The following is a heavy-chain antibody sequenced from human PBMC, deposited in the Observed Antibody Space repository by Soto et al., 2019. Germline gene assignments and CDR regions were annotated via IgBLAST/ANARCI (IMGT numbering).Heavy chain of an antibody. Sequence: SETLSLTCAVYGGSFSGYYWSWIRQPPGKGLEWIGEINHSGSTNYNPSLKSRVTISVDTSKNQFSLKLSSVTAADTAVYYCARGRIVVVPAAMRERMDNYYYYMDVWGKGTTVTVSS. CDR3: ARGRIVVVPAAMRERMDNYYYYMDV. J-gene: IGHJ6*03. V-gene: IGHV4-34*01. CDR2: INHSGST. D-gene: IGHD2-2*01. CDR1: GGSFSGYY.